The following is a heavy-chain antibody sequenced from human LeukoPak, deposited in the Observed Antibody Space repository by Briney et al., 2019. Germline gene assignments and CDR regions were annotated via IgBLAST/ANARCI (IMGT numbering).Heavy chain of an antibody. Sequence: SVKVSCKASGGTFSSYAISWVRQAPGQGLEWMGGIIPIFGTANYAQKFQGRVTITADESTSTAYMELSSLRSEDTAVYYCARGEGGYSYGYASDGFDIWGQGTMVTVSS. J-gene: IGHJ3*02. V-gene: IGHV1-69*01. D-gene: IGHD5-18*01. CDR2: IIPIFGTA. CDR3: ARGEGGYSYGYASDGFDI. CDR1: GGTFSSYA.